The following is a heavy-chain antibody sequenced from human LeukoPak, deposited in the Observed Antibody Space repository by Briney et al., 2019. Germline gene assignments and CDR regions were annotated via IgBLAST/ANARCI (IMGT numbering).Heavy chain of an antibody. CDR2: ISGSGGSGGST. D-gene: IGHD1-7*01. J-gene: IGHJ6*02. V-gene: IGHV3-23*01. Sequence: GGSLRLSCAASGFTFSSYAMSWVRQAPGKELEWVSLISGSGGSGGSTYYADSVKARFTISRDNSKSKLYLQMNSLRAEDTALYYCVKGTPFYAMDVWGQGTTVIVSS. CDR1: GFTFSSYA. CDR3: VKGTPFYAMDV.